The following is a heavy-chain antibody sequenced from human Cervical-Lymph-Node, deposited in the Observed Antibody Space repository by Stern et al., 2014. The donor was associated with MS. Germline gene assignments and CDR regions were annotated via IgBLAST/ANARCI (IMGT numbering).Heavy chain of an antibody. CDR1: GYTFTSYG. D-gene: IGHD2-15*01. CDR3: ARGLLGSENAFDI. CDR2: ISAYNGNT. Sequence: VQRGQSGAEVKKPGASVKVSCKASGYTFTSYGISWVRQDTGQRHTWMGWISAYNGNTNYAQKLQGRVTMTTDTSTSTAYMELRSLRSDDTAVYYCARGLLGSENAFDIWGQGTMVTVSS. J-gene: IGHJ3*02. V-gene: IGHV1-18*01.